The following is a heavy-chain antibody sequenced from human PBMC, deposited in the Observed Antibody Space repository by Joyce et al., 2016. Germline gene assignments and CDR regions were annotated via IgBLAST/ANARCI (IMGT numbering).Heavy chain of an antibody. V-gene: IGHV1-8*01. D-gene: IGHD7-27*01. J-gene: IGHJ4*02. CDR3: ARNKYGTGDFDF. CDR2: RTPNSGNT. CDR1: GYTFTNFD. Sequence: QVQLVQSGAEVKKPGASVKVSSKASGYTFTNFDIKWVRQAPGQGLEWLGWRTPNSGNTGYAQNFQGRVTMTRDTSISTAYMELSSLRSEDTAVYFCARNKYGTGDFDFWGQGTPVTVSS.